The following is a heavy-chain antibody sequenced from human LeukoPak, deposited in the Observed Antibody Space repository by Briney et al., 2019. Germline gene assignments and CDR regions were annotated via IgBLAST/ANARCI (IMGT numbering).Heavy chain of an antibody. J-gene: IGHJ4*02. Sequence: PSETLSVTCTVSGGSISSYYWSWIRQAPGKGLEWIGYIYYSGSTNYNPSLKSRVSISVDTSKNQFSLKLSSVTAADTAVYYCARGAGAGYNLQPFDYWGKGTLVTHSS. CDR2: IYYSGST. CDR1: GGSISSYY. CDR3: ARGAGAGYNLQPFDY. D-gene: IGHD5-24*01. V-gene: IGHV4-59*08.